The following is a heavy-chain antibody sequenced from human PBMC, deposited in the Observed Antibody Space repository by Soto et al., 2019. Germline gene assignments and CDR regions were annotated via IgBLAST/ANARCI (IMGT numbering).Heavy chain of an antibody. CDR3: AGMGRTAWWGDGMGV. CDR2: IYLDDDK. CDR1: GFSLRTSGLG. J-gene: IGHJ6*02. Sequence: QISLKESGPTLVKPTQTLTLTCTFSGFSLRTSGLGVGWIRQPPGKALEWLALIYLDDDKRYSPSLKSRLTISKHTSENPVVLTMTNMDPVDAATYYCAGMGRTAWWGDGMGVWGQGSMVTVSS. V-gene: IGHV2-5*02. D-gene: IGHD2-8*02.